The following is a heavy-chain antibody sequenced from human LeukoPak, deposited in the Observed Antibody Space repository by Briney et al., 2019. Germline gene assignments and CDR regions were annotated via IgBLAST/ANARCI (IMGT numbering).Heavy chain of an antibody. CDR2: ISGSGGST. Sequence: GGSLRLSCAASGFTFSSYAMSWVRQAPGKGLEWVSAISGSGGSTYYADSVKGRFTVSRDNAKNSLYLQMNGLRVEDTGVYYCARGGYSSSNFWIDWGQGTPVTVSS. J-gene: IGHJ4*02. D-gene: IGHD3-22*01. CDR1: GFTFSSYA. V-gene: IGHV3-23*01. CDR3: ARGGYSSSNFWID.